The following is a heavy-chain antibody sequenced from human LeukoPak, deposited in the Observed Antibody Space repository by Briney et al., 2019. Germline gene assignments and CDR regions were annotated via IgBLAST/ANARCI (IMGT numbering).Heavy chain of an antibody. CDR1: GYTLTELS. CDR2: FDPEDGET. CDR3: ATDSPVAGTMGYYFDY. Sequence: ASVKVSCKVSGYTLTELSMHWVRQAPGKGLEWMGGFDPEDGETIYAQKFQGRVTMTEDTSTDTAYMELSSLRSEDTAVYYCATDSPVAGTMGYYFDYWGQGTLVTVSS. V-gene: IGHV1-24*01. J-gene: IGHJ4*02. D-gene: IGHD6-19*01.